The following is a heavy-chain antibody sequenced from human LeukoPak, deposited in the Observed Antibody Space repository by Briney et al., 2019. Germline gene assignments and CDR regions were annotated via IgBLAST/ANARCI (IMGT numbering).Heavy chain of an antibody. V-gene: IGHV3-7*01. Sequence: GGSLRLSCAASGFTFSSYRMSWVRQAPGKGLEWVANIKQDGSEKYYVDSVKGRFTISRDNAKNSLYLQMNSLRAEDTAVYYCARALWFGEDFDYWGQGTLVTVSS. CDR1: GFTFSSYR. D-gene: IGHD3-10*01. CDR2: IKQDGSEK. CDR3: ARALWFGEDFDY. J-gene: IGHJ4*02.